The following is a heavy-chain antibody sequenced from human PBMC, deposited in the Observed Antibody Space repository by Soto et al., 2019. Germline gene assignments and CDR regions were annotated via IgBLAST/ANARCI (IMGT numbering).Heavy chain of an antibody. CDR1: GFTFSSYA. D-gene: IGHD3-16*02. CDR3: AAGSIVTGWFDP. J-gene: IGHJ5*02. CDR2: ISGSGGST. Sequence: GGSLRLSCAASGFTFSSYAMSWVRQAPGKGLEWVSAISGSGGSTYYADSVKGRFIISRDNSKNTLYLQMNSLRAEDTAVYYCAAGSIVTGWFDPWGQGTLVTVSS. V-gene: IGHV3-23*01.